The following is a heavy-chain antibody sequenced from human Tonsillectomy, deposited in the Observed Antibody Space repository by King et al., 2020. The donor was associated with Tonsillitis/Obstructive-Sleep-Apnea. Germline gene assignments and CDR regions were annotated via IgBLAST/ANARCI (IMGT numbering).Heavy chain of an antibody. CDR1: GYSFTSYW. CDR2: IYPGDSDT. CDR3: ARQDCSSTSCYYGWFDP. J-gene: IGHJ5*02. Sequence: QLVQSGAEVKKPGESLKISCKGSGYSFTSYWIGWVRQMPGKGLEWMGIIYPGDSDTRYSPSFQGQVTISADKSIRTAYLQWSSLKASDTAMYYCARQDCSSTSCYYGWFDPWGQGTLVTVSS. V-gene: IGHV5-51*01. D-gene: IGHD2-2*01.